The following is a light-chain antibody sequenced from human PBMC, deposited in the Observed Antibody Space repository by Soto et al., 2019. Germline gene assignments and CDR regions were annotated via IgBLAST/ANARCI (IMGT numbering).Light chain of an antibody. J-gene: IGLJ1*01. CDR3: CSYAGSSIPYV. CDR2: EGS. V-gene: IGLV2-23*01. Sequence: QSVLTQPASVSGSPGQSITISCTGTSSDVGSYSLVSWYQQHPGKAPKLMIYEGSKRPSGVSNRFSGSKSGNTASLTISGLQAEDEADYYCCSYAGSSIPYVFGTGTKVTVL. CDR1: SSDVGSYSL.